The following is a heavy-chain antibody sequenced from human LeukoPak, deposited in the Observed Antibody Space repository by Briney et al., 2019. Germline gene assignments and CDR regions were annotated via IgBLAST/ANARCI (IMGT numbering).Heavy chain of an antibody. CDR2: ISYDGGNK. V-gene: IGHV3-30*04. CDR3: ARGVIYTDYADYFDY. Sequence: GGSLRLSCAASGFTFSSYPVHWVRQAPGKGLEWVAPISYDGGNKFYAESVRGRFTISRDNSKNTVYLQMNSLRVEDTAVYYCARGVIYTDYADYFDYWGQGTRVTVSS. J-gene: IGHJ4*02. D-gene: IGHD4-17*01. CDR1: GFTFSSYP.